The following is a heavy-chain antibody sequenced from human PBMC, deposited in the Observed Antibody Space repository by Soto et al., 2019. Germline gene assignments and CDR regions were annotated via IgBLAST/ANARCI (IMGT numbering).Heavy chain of an antibody. Sequence: EAQLVESGGGLVQPGGSLRLSCAASGFNFSPYWMHWVRQTPGKGLVWVSRINAEGNTIYADSVKGRFTISRDNAKNMLYLQMTSLRAEDTAVYFFAIGSNTAFDPWGQGTLVTVSS. CDR1: GFNFSPYW. D-gene: IGHD2-21*02. CDR3: AIGSNTAFDP. J-gene: IGHJ5*02. CDR2: INAEGNT. V-gene: IGHV3-74*01.